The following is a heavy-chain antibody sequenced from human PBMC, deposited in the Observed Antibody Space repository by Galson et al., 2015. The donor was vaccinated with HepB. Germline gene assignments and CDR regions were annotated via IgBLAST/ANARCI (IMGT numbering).Heavy chain of an antibody. CDR1: GFTFNNYA. CDR2: ISGGGGNT. V-gene: IGHV3-23*01. J-gene: IGHJ4*02. Sequence: SLRLSCAASGFTFNNYAMTWVRQAPGKGLEWVSAISGGGGNTYYADSVKGRFTISRDDSKSIAYLQMNSLKTEDTAVYYCTRVRGAVTTLRFDYWGQGTLVTVSS. D-gene: IGHD4-17*01. CDR3: TRVRGAVTTLRFDY.